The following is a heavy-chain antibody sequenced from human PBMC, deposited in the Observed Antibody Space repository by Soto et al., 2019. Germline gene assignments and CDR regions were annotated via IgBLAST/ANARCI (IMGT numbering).Heavy chain of an antibody. CDR3: SSVETQRYYYGIDV. V-gene: IGHV1-69*12. J-gene: IGHJ6*01. CDR1: GGTFSSYA. D-gene: IGHD2-15*01. CDR2: IIPIFGTA. Sequence: QVQLVQSGAEVKKPGSSVKVSCKASGGTFSSYAISWVRQAPGQGLEWMGGIIPIFGTADYAQKLQGRVTITADESTITAYMELSSLRSEDTAVYYCSSVETQRYYYGIDVWGQGTTGTVSS.